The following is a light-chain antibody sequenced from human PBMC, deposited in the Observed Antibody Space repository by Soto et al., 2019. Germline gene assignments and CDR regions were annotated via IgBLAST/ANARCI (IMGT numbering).Light chain of an antibody. CDR2: EVS. CDR1: NSAVGGYSY. Sequence: QSALTQPASVSGSPGHSITISCTGTNSAVGGYSYVSWFQQHPGKAPKLIIYEVSNRPSWVSIRVSGSKSGNTASLTVSGLQGEDEAEYYCSSFTRSNTWVIGGGTQLNVL. V-gene: IGLV2-14*01. CDR3: SSFTRSNTWV. J-gene: IGLJ3*02.